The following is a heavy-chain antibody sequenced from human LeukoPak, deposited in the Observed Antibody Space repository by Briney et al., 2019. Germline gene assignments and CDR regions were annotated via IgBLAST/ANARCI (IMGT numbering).Heavy chain of an antibody. Sequence: GASVKVSCKASGYTFTSYAMNWVRQAPGQGLEWMGWINTNTGNPTYAQGFTGRFVFSLDTSVSTAYLRISSLKAEDTAVYYCARGAHCDTTGCYPPLFHLDYWGQGTLVTVSS. CDR2: INTNTGNP. J-gene: IGHJ4*02. D-gene: IGHD2-2*01. CDR1: GYTFTSYA. V-gene: IGHV7-4-1*02. CDR3: ARGAHCDTTGCYPPLFHLDY.